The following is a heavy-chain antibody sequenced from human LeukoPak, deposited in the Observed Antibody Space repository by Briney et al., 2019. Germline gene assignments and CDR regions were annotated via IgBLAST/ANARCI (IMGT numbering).Heavy chain of an antibody. CDR3: ASQRTGVDTAMVNDWLDP. Sequence: ASVKVSCKASGYTFTSYYMHWVRQAPGQGLEWMGIINPSGGSTSYAQKFQGRVTMTRDTSTSTVYMELSSLRSEDTAVYYCASQRTGVDTAMVNDWLDPWGQGTLVTVSS. CDR2: INPSGGST. CDR1: GYTFTSYY. J-gene: IGHJ5*02. V-gene: IGHV1-46*01. D-gene: IGHD5-18*01.